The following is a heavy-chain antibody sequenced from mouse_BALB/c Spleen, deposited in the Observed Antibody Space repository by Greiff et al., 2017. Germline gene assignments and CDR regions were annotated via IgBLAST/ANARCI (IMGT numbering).Heavy chain of an antibody. CDR1: GYSITSDYA. V-gene: IGHV3-2*02. Sequence: EVKLMESGPGLVKPSQSLSLTCTVTGYSITSDYAWNWIRQFPGNKLEWMGYISYSGSTSYNPSLKSRISITRDTSKNQFFLQLNSVTTEDTATYYCARSYYGYPLYAMDYWGQGTSVTVSS. D-gene: IGHD1-2*01. CDR3: ARSYYGYPLYAMDY. CDR2: ISYSGST. J-gene: IGHJ4*01.